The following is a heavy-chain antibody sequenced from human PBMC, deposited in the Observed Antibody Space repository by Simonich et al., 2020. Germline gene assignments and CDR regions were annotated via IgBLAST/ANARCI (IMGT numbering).Heavy chain of an antibody. V-gene: IGHV4-34*01. Sequence: QVQLQQWGAGLLTPSETLSLTCAVSGGSFSGYYWSWIRQPPGKGLEWIREINHSGSTNYYPSLKGRGTKSVDPSKNQVSLKLSAVTAADTAVYYCARGKGWKNAFDIWGQGTMVTVSS. D-gene: IGHD1-1*01. CDR3: ARGKGWKNAFDI. CDR2: INHSGST. CDR1: GGSFSGYY. J-gene: IGHJ3*02.